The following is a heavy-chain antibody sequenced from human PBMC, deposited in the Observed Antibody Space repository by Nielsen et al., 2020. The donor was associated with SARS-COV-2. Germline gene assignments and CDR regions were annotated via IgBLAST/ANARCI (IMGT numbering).Heavy chain of an antibody. CDR2: INHTGST. D-gene: IGHD3-9*01. CDR1: GDFVSTSY. CDR3: ARGALDYDILTGRRGATLGDFDY. J-gene: IGHJ4*02. Sequence: SETLSLTCTVSGDFVSTSYWSWIRQPPGKGLEWIGEINHTGSTNYNPSLKSRVTISVDTSKNQFSLKLSSVTAADTAVHYCARGALDYDILTGRRGATLGDFDYWGQGTLVTSPQ. V-gene: IGHV4-34*01.